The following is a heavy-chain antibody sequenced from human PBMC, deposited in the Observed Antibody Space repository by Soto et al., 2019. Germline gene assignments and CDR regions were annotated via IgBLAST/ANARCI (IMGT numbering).Heavy chain of an antibody. J-gene: IGHJ3*02. CDR2: IYHSGST. V-gene: IGHV4-4*02. CDR3: ARVRAVTVGVFDI. Sequence: QVQLQESGPGLVKPSGTLSLACGVSGGSISSTDWWSWVRQPPGKGLEWIGEIYHSGSTNYNPSLESRVTISVDKSKNQFSLRLSSVTAADTAVYFCARVRAVTVGVFDIWGQGTMVTVSS. D-gene: IGHD2-21*02. CDR1: GGSISSTDW.